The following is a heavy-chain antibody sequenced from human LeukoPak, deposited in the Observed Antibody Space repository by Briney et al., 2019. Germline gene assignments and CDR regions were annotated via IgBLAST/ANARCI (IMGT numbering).Heavy chain of an antibody. CDR1: GGSISSSSYY. Sequence: PSETLSLTCTVSGGSISSSSYYWGWIRQPPGKGLEWIGSIYYSESTYYNPSLKSRVTISVDTSKNQFSLKLSSVTAADTAVYYCARGSGVVPAAIRLYYFDYWGQGTLVTVSS. CDR2: IYYSEST. V-gene: IGHV4-39*07. D-gene: IGHD2-2*02. CDR3: ARGSGVVPAAIRLYYFDY. J-gene: IGHJ4*02.